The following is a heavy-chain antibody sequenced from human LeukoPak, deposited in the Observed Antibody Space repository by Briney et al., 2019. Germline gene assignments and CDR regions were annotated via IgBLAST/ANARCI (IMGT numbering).Heavy chain of an antibody. CDR1: GFTFSSYA. J-gene: IGHJ4*02. V-gene: IGHV3-23*01. CDR3: ARSLLNYYDSSGYPTALYY. Sequence: PGGSLRLSCAASGFTFSSYAMSWVRQAPGNGLEWVSAISGRGGSTYYADSVKGRFTISRDNAKNSLYLQMNSLRAEDTAVYYCARSLLNYYDSSGYPTALYYWGQGTLVTVSS. D-gene: IGHD3-22*01. CDR2: ISGRGGST.